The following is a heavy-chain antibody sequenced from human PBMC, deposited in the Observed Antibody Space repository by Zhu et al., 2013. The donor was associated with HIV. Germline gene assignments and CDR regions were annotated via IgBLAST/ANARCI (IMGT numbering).Heavy chain of an antibody. CDR1: GGTFSSYA. V-gene: IGHV1-69*17. CDR3: ARGTPMVRGGSYYYDMVV. D-gene: IGHD3-10*01. Sequence: QVQLVQSGAEVKKPGSSVKVSCKASGGTFSSYAISWVRQAPGQGLEWMGGIIPIFGIANYAQKFQGRVSITADKSTNTAYMELSSLTFEDTAVYFCARGTPMVRGGSYYYDMVVWGQGTTVTVSS. CDR2: IIPIFGIA. J-gene: IGHJ6*02.